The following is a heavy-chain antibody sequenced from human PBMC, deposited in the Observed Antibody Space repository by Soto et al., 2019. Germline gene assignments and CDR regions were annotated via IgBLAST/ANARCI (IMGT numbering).Heavy chain of an antibody. V-gene: IGHV4-59*01. Sequence: SETLSLTCTVSGGSLSSYYWSWIRQPPGEGLEWIGYIYYSGSTNYNPSLKSRVTISVDTSKNLFSLKLSSVTAADTAVYYCARVMGDWGTYYYYYGMDVWGQGTTVNVSS. J-gene: IGHJ6*02. CDR1: GGSLSSYY. CDR2: IYYSGST. CDR3: ARVMGDWGTYYYYYGMDV. D-gene: IGHD3-16*01.